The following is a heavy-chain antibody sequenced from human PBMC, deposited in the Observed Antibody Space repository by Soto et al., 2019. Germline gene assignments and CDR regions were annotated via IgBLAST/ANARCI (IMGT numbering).Heavy chain of an antibody. CDR3: TTVASGHFDS. V-gene: IGHV4-39*01. CDR1: GGSISSPSYN. J-gene: IGHJ4*02. Sequence: QLRESGPGLLKPSETLSLTCTVSGGSISSPSYNWGWVRQPPGKGPEWIGTIFYSGTTQYNPSLRSRLAMSVDTSKSQVSLTLTSVTAADTAVYYCTTVASGHFDSWGQGAQVTVSS. D-gene: IGHD2-15*01. CDR2: IFYSGTT.